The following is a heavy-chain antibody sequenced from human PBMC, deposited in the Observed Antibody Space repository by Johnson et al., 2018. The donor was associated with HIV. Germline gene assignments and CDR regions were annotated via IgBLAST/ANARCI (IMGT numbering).Heavy chain of an antibody. D-gene: IGHD1-20*01. CDR3: AKDMRYNWGSPFDI. CDR1: GFTFSSYA. V-gene: IGHV3-23*04. Sequence: VQLVESGGGVVQSGRSLRLSCAASGFTFSSYAMHWVRQAPGKGLEWVSALSGSGGSTYYAGSVRGRFTIARDNSKNTVYLQMNSLRAEDTALYYCAKDMRYNWGSPFDIWGQGTMVTVSS. CDR2: LSGSGGST. J-gene: IGHJ3*02.